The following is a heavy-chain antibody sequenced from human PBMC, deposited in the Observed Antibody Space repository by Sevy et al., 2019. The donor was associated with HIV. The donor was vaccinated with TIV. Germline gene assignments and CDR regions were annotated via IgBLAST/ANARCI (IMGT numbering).Heavy chain of an antibody. J-gene: IGHJ6*02. Sequence: GGSLRLSCAASGFTFSSYGMHWVRQAPGKGLEWVAVIWYDGSNKYYAASVKGGFTISRDNSKNTLYLQMNSLRGEDTAVYYCAGGVVVMLDYYYYYGMDVWGQGTTVTVSS. CDR2: IWYDGSNK. D-gene: IGHD3-3*01. CDR1: GFTFSSYG. V-gene: IGHV3-33*01. CDR3: AGGVVVMLDYYYYYGMDV.